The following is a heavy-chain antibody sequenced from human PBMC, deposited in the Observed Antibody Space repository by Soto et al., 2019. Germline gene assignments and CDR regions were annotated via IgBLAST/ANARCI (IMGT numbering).Heavy chain of an antibody. CDR1: GAPITSSY. CDR2: VYHTGST. J-gene: IGHJ5*02. Sequence: SETLSLTCTVSGAPITSSYWAWIRQPPGKGLEWVGAVYHTGSTNYNPSLKSRVTISVDKSKNQFSLKLSSVTAADTAAYYCARGGSICFGSGGWFDPWGQGTLVTV. CDR3: ARGGSICFGSGGWFDP. D-gene: IGHD3-10*01. V-gene: IGHV4-59*12.